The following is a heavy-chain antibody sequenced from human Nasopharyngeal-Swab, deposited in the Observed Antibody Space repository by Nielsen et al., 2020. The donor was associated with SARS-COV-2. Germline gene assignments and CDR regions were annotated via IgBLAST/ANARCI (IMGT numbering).Heavy chain of an antibody. D-gene: IGHD5-18*01. Sequence: GESLKISCAASGFTFSSYAMTWVRQAPGKGLEWVSIISGSGDTTYYADSVKDRFTISRDNSKNTLYLQMNSLRAEDTAVYYCAKGGGGYSYGVNWGQGTLVTVSS. J-gene: IGHJ4*02. CDR2: ISGSGDTT. CDR1: GFTFSSYA. CDR3: AKGGGGYSYGVN. V-gene: IGHV3-23*01.